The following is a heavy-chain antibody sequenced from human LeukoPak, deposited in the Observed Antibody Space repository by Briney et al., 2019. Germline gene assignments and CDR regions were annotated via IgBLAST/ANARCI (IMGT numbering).Heavy chain of an antibody. CDR3: AKDQAMIGVGAFDI. CDR1: GFTFDDYG. D-gene: IGHD3-22*01. V-gene: IGHV3-23*01. Sequence: GGSLRLSCAASGFTFDDYGMSWVRQAPGKGLEWVSAISGSGGSTYYADSVKGRFTISRDNSKNTLYLQMNSLRAEDTAVYYCAKDQAMIGVGAFDIWGQGTMVTVSS. J-gene: IGHJ3*02. CDR2: ISGSGGST.